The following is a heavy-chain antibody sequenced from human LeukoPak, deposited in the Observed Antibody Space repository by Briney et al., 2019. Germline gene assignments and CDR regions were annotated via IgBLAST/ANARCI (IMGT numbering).Heavy chain of an antibody. CDR2: ISGRGGST. D-gene: IGHD6-19*01. CDR1: GLTFGSHG. V-gene: IGHV3-23*01. J-gene: IGHJ4*02. CDR3: AKDYRRRSWYLDSSGWYLRGSYYLDY. Sequence: PGGTLRPSCAASGLTFGSHGMSWVRQAPGKGLEWVSVISGRGGSTYHADSVKGRFTISRHNSKSTLYLQVNSLRAEDTAVYYCAKDYRRRSWYLDSSGWYLRGSYYLDYWGQGTLVTVSP.